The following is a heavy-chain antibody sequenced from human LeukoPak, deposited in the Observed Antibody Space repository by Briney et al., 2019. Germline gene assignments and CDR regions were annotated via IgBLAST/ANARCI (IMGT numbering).Heavy chain of an antibody. CDR1: GFTFSSYE. V-gene: IGHV3-48*03. D-gene: IGHD3-10*02. CDR3: ARNVYNFDY. Sequence: GGPLRLSGAASGFTFSSYEMNWVRQAPGKGLEWVSYISSSGSTIYYADPVQGRFTISRDNAQNSLYLQMSSLRAEDTAVYYCARNVYNFDYWGQGTLVTVSS. J-gene: IGHJ4*02. CDR2: ISSSGSTI.